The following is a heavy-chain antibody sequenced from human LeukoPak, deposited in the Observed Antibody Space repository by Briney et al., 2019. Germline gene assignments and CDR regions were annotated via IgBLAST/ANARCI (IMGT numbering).Heavy chain of an antibody. D-gene: IGHD2/OR15-2a*01. V-gene: IGHV3-7*01. CDR1: GFSFNSQT. CDR3: ARVYSNSPEYGMDV. Sequence: GGSLRLSCAASGFSFNSQTMSWVRQAPGKGLEWVASIKEDEIEIHYVDSVKGRFTISRDNAKDSLYLQMISLRVEDTAVYYCARVYSNSPEYGMDVWGQGTTVTVSS. J-gene: IGHJ6*02. CDR2: IKEDEIEI.